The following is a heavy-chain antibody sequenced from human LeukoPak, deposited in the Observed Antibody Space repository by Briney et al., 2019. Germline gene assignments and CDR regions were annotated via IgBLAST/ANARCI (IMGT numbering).Heavy chain of an antibody. Sequence: PGGSLRLSCAGSGFTFSRYAMHWVRQAPGKGLEWMAVISDDGKNKAYGDAVVGRFTISRDNSKNTVFVQMNFLRAEDTAVYYCARDRGYSGSSLFDNWGQGTLVTVCS. CDR3: ARDRGYSGSSLFDN. CDR2: ISDDGKNK. D-gene: IGHD1-26*01. CDR1: GFTFSRYA. J-gene: IGHJ4*02. V-gene: IGHV3-30*03.